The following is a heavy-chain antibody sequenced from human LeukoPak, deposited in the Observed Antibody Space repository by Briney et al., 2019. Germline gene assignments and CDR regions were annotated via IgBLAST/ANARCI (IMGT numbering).Heavy chain of an antibody. D-gene: IGHD3-10*02. V-gene: IGHV1-2*02. CDR1: GYTFTGYY. J-gene: IGHJ4*02. CDR3: ARKSTVRRTSEFDY. CDR2: INPNSGDT. Sequence: ASVKVSWKASGYTFTGYYMNWVRQAPGQGLEWLGWINPNSGDTKYAQKFLGRVTMTSDTSINTGYMALSSLTSDDTAVYYCARKSTVRRTSEFDYWGQGSLVTVSS.